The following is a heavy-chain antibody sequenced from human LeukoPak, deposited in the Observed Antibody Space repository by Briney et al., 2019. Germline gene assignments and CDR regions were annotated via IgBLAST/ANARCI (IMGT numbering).Heavy chain of an antibody. Sequence: ASVKVSCKASGYTFTSYGISWVRQAPGQGLEWMGWISAYNGNTNYAQKLQGRVTMTTDTSTSTAYMELRSLRSDDTAVYYCARRGRYCSGGSCYGGGDAFDIWGQGTMVTVSS. CDR3: ARRGRYCSGGSCYGGGDAFDI. D-gene: IGHD2-15*01. CDR1: GYTFTSYG. CDR2: ISAYNGNT. J-gene: IGHJ3*02. V-gene: IGHV1-18*01.